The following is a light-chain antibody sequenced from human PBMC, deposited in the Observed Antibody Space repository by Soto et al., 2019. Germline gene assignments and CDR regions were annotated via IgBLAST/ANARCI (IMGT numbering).Light chain of an antibody. CDR1: QSVSSY. Sequence: TQFPAPLSLSPGERATLSCRASQSVSSYLAWYQQKPGQAPRLLIYDASNRATGIPARFSGSGSGTEFNLTISSLQSEDFGVYYCQQYGSSSWTFGQGTKVDIK. CDR2: DAS. CDR3: QQYGSSSWT. J-gene: IGKJ1*01. V-gene: IGKV3D-15*01.